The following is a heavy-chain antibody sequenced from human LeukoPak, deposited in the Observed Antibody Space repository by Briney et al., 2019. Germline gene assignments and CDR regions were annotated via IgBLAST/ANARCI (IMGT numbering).Heavy chain of an antibody. CDR1: GGSISSGGYS. V-gene: IGHV4-30-2*01. D-gene: IGHD6-6*01. J-gene: IGHJ3*02. CDR2: IYHSGST. CDR3: ARTSIAARRANAFDI. Sequence: SQTLSLTCTVSGGSISSGGYSWSWIRQPPGKGLEWIVYIYHSGSTYYNPSLKSRVTISVDRSKNQFSLKLSSVTAADTAVYYCARTSIAARRANAFDIWGQGTMVTVSS.